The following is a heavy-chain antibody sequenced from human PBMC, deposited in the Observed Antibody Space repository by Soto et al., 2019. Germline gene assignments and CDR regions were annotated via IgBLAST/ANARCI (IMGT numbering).Heavy chain of an antibody. CDR2: IKQDGSEK. V-gene: IGHV3-7*05. D-gene: IGHD6-19*01. J-gene: IGHJ2*01. CDR3: AREERRQWLVTYWYFDL. Sequence: EVQLVESGGGLVQPGGSLRLSCAASGFTFSSYWMSWVRQAPGKGLEWVANIKQDGSEKYYVDSVKGRFTISRDNAKNSRYLQMNSLRAEDPAVYYCAREERRQWLVTYWYFDLWGRGTLVTVSS. CDR1: GFTFSSYW.